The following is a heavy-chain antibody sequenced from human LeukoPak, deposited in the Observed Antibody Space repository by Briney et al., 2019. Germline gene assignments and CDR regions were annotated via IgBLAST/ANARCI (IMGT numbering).Heavy chain of an antibody. CDR2: INPNSGGT. CDR3: ARATRGITGTTSDY. Sequence: ASVKVSCKASGYTFTCYYMHWVRQAPGQGLEWMGRINPNSGGTNYAQKFQGRVTMTRDTSISTAYMELSRLRSDDTAVYYCARATRGITGTTSDYWGQGTLVTVSS. CDR1: GYTFTCYY. J-gene: IGHJ4*02. D-gene: IGHD1-20*01. V-gene: IGHV1-2*06.